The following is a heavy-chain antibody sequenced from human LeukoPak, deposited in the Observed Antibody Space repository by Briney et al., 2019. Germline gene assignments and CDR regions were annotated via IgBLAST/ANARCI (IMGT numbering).Heavy chain of an antibody. Sequence: SETLSLTCTVSGYSISSGYYWGWIRQPPGKGLEWIGSIYHSGSTYYNPSLKSRVTISVDTSKNQFSLKLSSVTAADTAVYYCASVAYDFWSGYLGWFDPWGQGTLVTVSS. V-gene: IGHV4-38-2*02. CDR2: IYHSGST. D-gene: IGHD3-3*01. J-gene: IGHJ5*02. CDR3: ASVAYDFWSGYLGWFDP. CDR1: GYSISSGYY.